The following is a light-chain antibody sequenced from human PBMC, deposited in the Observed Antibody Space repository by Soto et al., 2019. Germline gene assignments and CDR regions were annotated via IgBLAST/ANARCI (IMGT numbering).Light chain of an antibody. Sequence: QSALTQPPSVSGSPGQSVTISCTGTSSDVGSYNRVSWYQQPPGTAPKLMIYEVSNRPSGVPGRFSGSKSGNTASLTISGLQAEDEADYYCSLYTSSSTYVFGTGTKLTVL. CDR2: EVS. CDR3: SLYTSSSTYV. V-gene: IGLV2-18*01. J-gene: IGLJ1*01. CDR1: SSDVGSYNR.